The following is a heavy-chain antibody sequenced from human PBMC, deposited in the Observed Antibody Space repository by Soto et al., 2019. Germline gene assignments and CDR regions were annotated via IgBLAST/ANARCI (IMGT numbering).Heavy chain of an antibody. CDR1: GGFNSYS. V-gene: IGHV1-69*06. CDR3: ARGGPVIIPAATNWFDP. J-gene: IGHJ5*02. D-gene: IGHD2-2*01. CDR2: IIPIFATP. Sequence: QVQLVQSGPEVKKPGSSVKVSCKGSGGFNSYSISWVRQAPGQGPEWMGGIIPIFATPTYAQKFQGRVTITADKPTSTAYMGLSRLTPEDTAVYYCARGGPVIIPAATNWFDPWGQGTLVSVSS.